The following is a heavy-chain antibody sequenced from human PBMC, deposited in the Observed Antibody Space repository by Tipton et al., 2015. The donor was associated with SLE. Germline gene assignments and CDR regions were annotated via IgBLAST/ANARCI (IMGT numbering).Heavy chain of an antibody. CDR1: GGSFSGYY. J-gene: IGHJ3*02. V-gene: IGHV4-34*01. CDR3: ARGLIGAPKPFDI. Sequence: LRLSCAVYGGSFSGYYWSWVRPPPGEGVEGVGGIKHRGSTNYNPSPKRRVTIPVDTSKNQFSRKQSSVTAADTAVYYCARGLIGAPKPFDIWGQGTMVTVSS. D-gene: IGHD3-3*01. CDR2: IKHRGST.